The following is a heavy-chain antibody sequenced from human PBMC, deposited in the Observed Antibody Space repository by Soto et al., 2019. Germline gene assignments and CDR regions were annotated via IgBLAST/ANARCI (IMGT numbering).Heavy chain of an antibody. CDR3: ARKTPPSDV. CDR1: GYTFTSYA. J-gene: IGHJ6*04. CDR2: INAGNGNT. V-gene: IGHV1-3*01. Sequence: GASVKVTCKASGYTFTSYAIHWVRQAPGQRLEWMGWINAGNGNTKYSQNFQGRVTITRDTSASTAYMELSSLRSEDTAVYYCARKTPPSDVWGKGPTVTVPQ.